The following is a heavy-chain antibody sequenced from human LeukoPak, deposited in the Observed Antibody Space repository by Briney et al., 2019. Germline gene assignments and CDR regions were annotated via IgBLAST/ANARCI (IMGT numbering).Heavy chain of an antibody. CDR1: GGSISSGDYY. CDR2: ICHSGST. Sequence: SQTLSLTCTVSGGSISSGDYYWSWIRQPPGKGLEWIGEICHSGSTNYNPSLKSRVTISVDKSKNQFSLKLSSVTAADTAVYYCARDSRGVSMVRGVKYFDYWGQGTLVTVSS. V-gene: IGHV4-30-4*01. CDR3: ARDSRGVSMVRGVKYFDY. J-gene: IGHJ4*02. D-gene: IGHD3-10*01.